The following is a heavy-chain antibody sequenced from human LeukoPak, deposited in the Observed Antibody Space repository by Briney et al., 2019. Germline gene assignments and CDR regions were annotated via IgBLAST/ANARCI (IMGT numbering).Heavy chain of an antibody. J-gene: IGHJ4*02. Sequence: SSETLSLTRTLSGVSISNYFCIWIRQPPGKEREWIGYIYYSGSTNYNPSLNSRVTISVDTSKNQFSLKRTYVTAAYMALYYCARRWDLTGYFDAGGQGALVTVSS. CDR3: ARRWDLTGYFDA. CDR1: GVSISNYF. D-gene: IGHD3-9*01. V-gene: IGHV4-59*08. CDR2: IYYSGST.